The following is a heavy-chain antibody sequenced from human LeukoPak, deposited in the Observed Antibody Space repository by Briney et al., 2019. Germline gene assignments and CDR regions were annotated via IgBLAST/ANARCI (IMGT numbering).Heavy chain of an antibody. CDR3: ARDLRDSSGYYYPLPYGMDV. D-gene: IGHD3-22*01. CDR1: GDSVSSNSAA. V-gene: IGHV6-1*01. CDR2: TYYRSKWYN. J-gene: IGHJ6*02. Sequence: SQTLSLTCAISGDSVSSNSAAWNWIRQSPSRGLEWLGRTYYRSKWYNDYAVSVKSRITINPDTSKNQFSLQLNSVTAADTAVYYCARDLRDSSGYYYPLPYGMDVWGQGTTVTVSS.